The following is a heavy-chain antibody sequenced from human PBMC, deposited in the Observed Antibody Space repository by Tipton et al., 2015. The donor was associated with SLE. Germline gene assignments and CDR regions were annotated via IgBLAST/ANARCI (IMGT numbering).Heavy chain of an antibody. CDR2: IRYDGSNK. Sequence: SLRLSCAASGFTFSSYGMHWVRQAPGKGLEWVAFIRYDGSNKYYADSVKGRFTISRDNSKNTLYLQMNSLRAEDTAVYYCAKDQGYGDPYAFDIWGQGTMVTVSS. J-gene: IGHJ3*02. D-gene: IGHD4-17*01. CDR3: AKDQGYGDPYAFDI. V-gene: IGHV3-30*02. CDR1: GFTFSSYG.